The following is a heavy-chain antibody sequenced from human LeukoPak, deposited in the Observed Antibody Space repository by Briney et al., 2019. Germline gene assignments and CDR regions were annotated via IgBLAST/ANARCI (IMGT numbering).Heavy chain of an antibody. Sequence: TGGSLRLSRAASGFTLSSYAMHWVCQAPGKGLQWLALTSDDGSAKYYADSVKGRFTISRDNSQNTLYLQMNSLRAEETAMYYCARAPGGFHGDYSPIGYWGQGTLVTVSS. D-gene: IGHD4-17*01. CDR2: TSDDGSAK. CDR3: ARAPGGFHGDYSPIGY. V-gene: IGHV3-30-3*01. J-gene: IGHJ4*02. CDR1: GFTLSSYA.